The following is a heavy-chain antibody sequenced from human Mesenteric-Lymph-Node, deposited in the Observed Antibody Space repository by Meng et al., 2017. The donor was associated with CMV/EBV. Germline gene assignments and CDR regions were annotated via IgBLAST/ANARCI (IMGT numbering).Heavy chain of an antibody. V-gene: IGHV3-7*01. J-gene: IGHJ6*02. D-gene: IGHD6-6*01. Sequence: GESLKISCTASGFTFGDYAMSWVRQAPGKGLEWVANIKQDGSDKYYVDSVKGRFTISRENAKNSLYLQMNSLRAEDTAVYYCARVYSSSSGRGMDVWGQGTTVTVSS. CDR1: GFTFGDYA. CDR2: IKQDGSDK. CDR3: ARVYSSSSGRGMDV.